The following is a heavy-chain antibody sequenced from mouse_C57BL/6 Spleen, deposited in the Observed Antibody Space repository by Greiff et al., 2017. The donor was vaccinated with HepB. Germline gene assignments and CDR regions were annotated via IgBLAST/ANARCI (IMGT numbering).Heavy chain of an antibody. CDR1: GYSITSGYY. D-gene: IGHD2-2*01. CDR3: ASAIYYGYDGGLFDY. Sequence: ESGPGLVKPSQSLSLTCSVTGYSITSGYYWNWIRQFPGNKLEWMGYISYDGSNNYNPSLKNRISITRDTSKNQFFLKLNSVTTEDTATYYCASAIYYGYDGGLFDYWGQGTTLTVSS. V-gene: IGHV3-6*01. CDR2: ISYDGSN. J-gene: IGHJ2*01.